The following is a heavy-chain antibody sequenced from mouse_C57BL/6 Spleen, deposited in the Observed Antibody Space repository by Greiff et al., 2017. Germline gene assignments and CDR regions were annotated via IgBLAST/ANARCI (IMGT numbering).Heavy chain of an antibody. V-gene: IGHV1-72*01. CDR1: GYTFTSYW. CDR3: ATYYYGSSYVAHWYFDV. J-gene: IGHJ1*03. CDR2: IDPNSGGT. D-gene: IGHD1-1*01. Sequence: QVQLQQPGAELVKPGASVKLSCKASGYTFTSYWMHWVKQRPGRGLEWIGRIDPNSGGTKYNEKFKSKATLTVDKPSSTAYMQLSSLTSEDSAVYYCATYYYGSSYVAHWYFDVWGTWTTVTVSS.